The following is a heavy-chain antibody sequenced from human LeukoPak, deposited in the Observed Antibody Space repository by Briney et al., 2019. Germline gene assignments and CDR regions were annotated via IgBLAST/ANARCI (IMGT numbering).Heavy chain of an antibody. CDR3: ARGDDTVTPYYYGMDV. J-gene: IGHJ6*02. Sequence: GASVKVSCKASGYTFTGYYMHWVRQAPGQGLEWMGWINPNSGGTNYAQKFQGWVTMTRDTSISTAYMELSRLRSDDTAVYYCARGDDTVTPYYYGMDVWGQGTTVTVSS. D-gene: IGHD4-17*01. V-gene: IGHV1-2*04. CDR1: GYTFTGYY. CDR2: INPNSGGT.